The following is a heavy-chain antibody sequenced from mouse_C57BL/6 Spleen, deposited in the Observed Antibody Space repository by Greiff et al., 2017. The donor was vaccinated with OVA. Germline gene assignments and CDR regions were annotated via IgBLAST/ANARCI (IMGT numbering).Heavy chain of an antibody. CDR2: ISSGSSTI. D-gene: IGHD4-1*01. CDR1: GFTFSDYG. Sequence: EVMLVESGGGLVKPGGSLKLSCAASGFTFSDYGMHWVRQAPEKGLEWVAYISSGSSTIYYADTVKGRFTISRDNAKNTLFLQMTSLRSEDTAMYYCARALLTYLDYWGQGTTLTVSS. CDR3: ARALLTYLDY. V-gene: IGHV5-17*01. J-gene: IGHJ2*01.